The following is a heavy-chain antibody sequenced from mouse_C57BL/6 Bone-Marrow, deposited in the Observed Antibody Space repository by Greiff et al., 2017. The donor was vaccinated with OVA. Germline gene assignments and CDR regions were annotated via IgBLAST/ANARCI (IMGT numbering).Heavy chain of an antibody. Sequence: QVQLQQPGAELVKPGASVKVSCKASGYTFTSYWMHWVKQRPGQGLEWIGRIHPSDSDTNYNQKFKGKATLTVDKSSSTAYVQLSSMTSEDSAVYYCATYYDEGLYYAMDYWGQGTSVTVSS. V-gene: IGHV1-74*01. J-gene: IGHJ4*01. CDR2: IHPSDSDT. CDR1: GYTFTSYW. CDR3: ATYYDEGLYYAMDY. D-gene: IGHD2-4*01.